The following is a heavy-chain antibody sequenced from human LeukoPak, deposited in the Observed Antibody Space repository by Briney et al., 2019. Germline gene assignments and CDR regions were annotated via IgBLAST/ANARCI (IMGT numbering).Heavy chain of an antibody. CDR3: AKVSCTGGTCSSFDY. V-gene: IGHV3-23*01. D-gene: IGHD2-8*02. Sequence: GGSLRLSCAASGFTFSSFVMSWVRQAPGKGLEWVSSISGSGVYKYYTDSVKGRFTISRDDSKNTLYVQMNSLRAEDTAVYYCAKVSCTGGTCSSFDYWGQGTLATVSS. CDR1: GFTFSSFV. CDR2: ISGSGVYK. J-gene: IGHJ4*02.